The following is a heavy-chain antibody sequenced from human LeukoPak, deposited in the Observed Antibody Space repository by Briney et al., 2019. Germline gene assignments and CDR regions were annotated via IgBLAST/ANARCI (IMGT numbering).Heavy chain of an antibody. CDR2: IHYSGST. Sequence: SETLSLTCTDSGGSICSYNWSWIRQSPGKGLEWIGHIHYSGSTNYNFSLESRVTMSMDTSKNQFSLKLSSVTAADTAVYYCARHRSSSWYFDAFDIWGQGTMVTVSS. V-gene: IGHV4-59*08. CDR1: GGSICSYN. CDR3: ARHRSSSWYFDAFDI. J-gene: IGHJ3*02. D-gene: IGHD6-13*01.